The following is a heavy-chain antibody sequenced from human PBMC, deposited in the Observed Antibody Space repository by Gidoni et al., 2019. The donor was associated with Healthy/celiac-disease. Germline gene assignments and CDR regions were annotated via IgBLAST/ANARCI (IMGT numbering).Heavy chain of an antibody. V-gene: IGHV3-30*18. D-gene: IGHD6-13*01. CDR3: AKDLRLYSSSWYRPPDY. Sequence: QVQLVESGGGVVQPGRSLSLSCAASGFTFSSYGMHWVRQAPGKGLEWVAVISYDGSNKYYADSVKGRFTISRDNSKNTLYLQMNSLRAEDTAVYYCAKDLRLYSSSWYRPPDYWGQGTLVTVSS. J-gene: IGHJ4*02. CDR2: ISYDGSNK. CDR1: GFTFSSYG.